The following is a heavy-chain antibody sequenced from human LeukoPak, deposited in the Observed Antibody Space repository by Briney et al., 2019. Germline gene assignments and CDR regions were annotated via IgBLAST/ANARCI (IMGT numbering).Heavy chain of an antibody. CDR1: GGSFSGYY. CDR2: INHSGST. Sequence: SETLSLTCAVYGGSFSGYYWSWLRQPPGKGLEWLGEINHSGSTNYNPSLKSRVTISVDTSKNQFSLKLSSVTAADTAVYYCARMSRLRYFDWSYTNWFDPWGQGTLVTVSS. CDR3: ARMSRLRYFDWSYTNWFDP. D-gene: IGHD3-9*01. J-gene: IGHJ5*02. V-gene: IGHV4-34*01.